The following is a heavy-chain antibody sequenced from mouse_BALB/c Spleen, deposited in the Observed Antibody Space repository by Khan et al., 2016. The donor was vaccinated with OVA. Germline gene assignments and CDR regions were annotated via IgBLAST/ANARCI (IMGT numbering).Heavy chain of an antibody. J-gene: IGHJ1*01. CDR3: ARSASYWFFDD. D-gene: IGHD6-1*01. Sequence: QIQLVQSGPELKKPGETVKISCKASGYTFTNYGMNWVKQAPGKGLKWMGWINTYTGEPTYADDFKGRFAFSVETSANTAYLQLNNLKNEDTATYCGARSASYWFFDDWGPGTSVTVSS. CDR2: INTYTGEP. CDR1: GYTFTNYG. V-gene: IGHV9-3-1*01.